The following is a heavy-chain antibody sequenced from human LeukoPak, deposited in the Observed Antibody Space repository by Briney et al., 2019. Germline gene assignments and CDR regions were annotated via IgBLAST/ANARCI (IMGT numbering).Heavy chain of an antibody. CDR2: ISYDGSNK. D-gene: IGHD2-15*01. J-gene: IGHJ4*02. Sequence: GGSLRLSCAASGFTFSSYGMHWVRQAPGKGLEWVAVISYDGSNKYYADSVKGRFTISRDNAKNSLYLQMNSLRAEDTAVYYWAREGKLGYCSGGSCYYYYWGQGTLVTVSS. CDR1: GFTFSSYG. CDR3: AREGKLGYCSGGSCYYYY. V-gene: IGHV3-30*03.